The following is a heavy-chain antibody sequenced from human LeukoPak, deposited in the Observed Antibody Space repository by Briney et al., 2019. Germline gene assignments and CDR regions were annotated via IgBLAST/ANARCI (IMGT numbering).Heavy chain of an antibody. CDR3: ARDSPWVAATAHDAFDI. Sequence: GGSLRLSCAAFGFTFSSYWMSWVRQAPGKGLEWVANIKQDGSEKYYVDSVKGRFTISRDNAKNSLYLQMNSLRAEDTAVYYCARDSPWVAATAHDAFDIWGQGTMVTVSS. V-gene: IGHV3-7*01. D-gene: IGHD2-15*01. CDR1: GFTFSSYW. CDR2: IKQDGSEK. J-gene: IGHJ3*02.